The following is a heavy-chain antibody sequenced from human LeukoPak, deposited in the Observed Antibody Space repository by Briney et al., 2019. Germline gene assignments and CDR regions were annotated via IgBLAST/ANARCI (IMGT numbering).Heavy chain of an antibody. CDR3: AREGDVWGSHRKDVFEI. CDR1: DGSISDSRYY. J-gene: IGHJ3*02. D-gene: IGHD3-16*01. Sequence: PSETLSLTCSVSDGSISDSRYYWAWLRQPPGTGLEWIGSLYYTGNTHYNSSLKSRVSTSIDTSKNQFFLNLNSVTAADTAVYYCAREGDVWGSHRKDVFEIWGQGILVLVSS. CDR2: LYYTGNT. V-gene: IGHV4-39*07.